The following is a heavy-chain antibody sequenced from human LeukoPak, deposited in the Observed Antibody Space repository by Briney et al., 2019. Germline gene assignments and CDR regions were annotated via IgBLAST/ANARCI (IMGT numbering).Heavy chain of an antibody. J-gene: IGHJ6*03. CDR2: IRYDGSNK. D-gene: IGHD1-14*01. CDR3: ASGRIWDYYYYMDV. Sequence: GGSLRLSCAASGFTFSSYGMHWVRQAPGKGLEWVAFIRYDGSNKYYADSVKGRFTISRDNSKNTLYLQMNSLRAEDTAVYYCASGRIWDYYYYMDVWGKGTTVTVSS. CDR1: GFTFSSYG. V-gene: IGHV3-30*02.